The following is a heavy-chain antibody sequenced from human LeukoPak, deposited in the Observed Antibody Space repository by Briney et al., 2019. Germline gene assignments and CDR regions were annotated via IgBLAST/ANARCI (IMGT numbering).Heavy chain of an antibody. V-gene: IGHV3-30-3*01. CDR1: GFTFSSYA. CDR2: ISYEGSNK. D-gene: IGHD4-17*01. CDR3: ARVYGDTKAFDY. J-gene: IGHJ4*02. Sequence: PGGSLRLSCAASGFTFSSYAMHWVRQAPGKGLEWVAVISYEGSNKNYADSVKGRFTITRDNSKNTLYLQMNSLRAEDTAVYYCARVYGDTKAFDYWGQGTLVTVSS.